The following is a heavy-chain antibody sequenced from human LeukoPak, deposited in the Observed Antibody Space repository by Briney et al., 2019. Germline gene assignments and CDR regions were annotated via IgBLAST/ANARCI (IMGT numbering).Heavy chain of an antibody. CDR2: ISAYNGNT. D-gene: IGHD3-10*01. Sequence: GASVEVSCKASGYTFTSYGISWVRQAPGQGLEWMGWISAYNGNTNYAQKLQGRVTMTTDTSTSTAYMELRSLRSDDTAVYYCARVSTMVRGVMTFDPWGQGTLVTVSS. CDR1: GYTFTSYG. J-gene: IGHJ5*02. V-gene: IGHV1-18*01. CDR3: ARVSTMVRGVMTFDP.